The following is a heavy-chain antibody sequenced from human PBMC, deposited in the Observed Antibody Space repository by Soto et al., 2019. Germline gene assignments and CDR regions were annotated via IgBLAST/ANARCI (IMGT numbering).Heavy chain of an antibody. V-gene: IGHV4-4*07. CDR1: VGPISSYY. Sequence: SPTLSLTCTVSVGPISSYYWSWLRHPARQGLERIGRIYTSGSTNYNRSIKSRVTMSVDTAKNQCSLKRSSVTALDPAVYYCARDSLGYSSGWFEDYWRQGTLVTVSS. CDR2: IYTSGST. D-gene: IGHD6-19*01. CDR3: ARDSLGYSSGWFEDY. J-gene: IGHJ4*02.